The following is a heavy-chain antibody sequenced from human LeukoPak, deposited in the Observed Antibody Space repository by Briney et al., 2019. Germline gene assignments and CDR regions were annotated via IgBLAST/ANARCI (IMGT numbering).Heavy chain of an antibody. J-gene: IGHJ4*02. CDR1: GFTFTEYW. Sequence: QTGGSLRLSCAASGFTFTEYWMHWVPEALEKGRVWVWIINNVKSGTYYAAYVKGQFTIYRDNAKNTLHLHMHSLRAEDTAVYYCARAGAYHFDNRGQGTLVTVSS. D-gene: IGHD3-16*01. CDR2: INNVKSGT. CDR3: ARAGAYHFDN. V-gene: IGHV3-74*01.